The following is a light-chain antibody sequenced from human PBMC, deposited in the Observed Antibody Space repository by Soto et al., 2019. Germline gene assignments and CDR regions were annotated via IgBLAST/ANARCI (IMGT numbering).Light chain of an antibody. CDR3: QQYYKWPRT. CDR1: QSVDSY. J-gene: IGKJ1*01. CDR2: DAT. V-gene: IGKV3-11*01. Sequence: EIVLTQSPVTLSLSPGERATLSCWASQSVDSYLALYQQKPGQAPRLLIYDATNRATGIPARFSGSGSGTDFTLTISSLEPEDFAVYYCQQYYKWPRTFGQGTKVDIK.